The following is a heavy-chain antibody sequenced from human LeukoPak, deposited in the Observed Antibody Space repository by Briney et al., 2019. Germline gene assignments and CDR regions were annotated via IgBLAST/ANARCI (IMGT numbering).Heavy chain of an antibody. CDR2: VNLQGST. CDR3: ARGEAPYSGRSSSDDY. J-gene: IGHJ4*02. Sequence: PSETLSLTCGVSGGSITNTNYWTWVRQPPGKGLEWIGEVNLQGSTNYNPSLMGRVAISVDTSENHISLQLTSVTAADTAVYYCARGEAPYSGRSSSDDYWGQGTLVTVSS. V-gene: IGHV4-4*02. CDR1: GGSITNTNY. D-gene: IGHD1-26*01.